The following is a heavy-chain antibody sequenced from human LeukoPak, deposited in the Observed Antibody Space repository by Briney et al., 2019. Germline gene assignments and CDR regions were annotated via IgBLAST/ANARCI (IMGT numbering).Heavy chain of an antibody. Sequence: PGGSLRLSCAASGFTFSSYAMHWVRQAPGEGLEWVAVISYDGSNKYYADSVKGRFTISRDNSKNTLYLQMNSLRAEDTAVYYCARREGIWFGELSGYFDYWGQGTLVTVSS. CDR1: GFTFSSYA. D-gene: IGHD3-10*01. V-gene: IGHV3-30-3*01. CDR2: ISYDGSNK. CDR3: ARREGIWFGELSGYFDY. J-gene: IGHJ4*02.